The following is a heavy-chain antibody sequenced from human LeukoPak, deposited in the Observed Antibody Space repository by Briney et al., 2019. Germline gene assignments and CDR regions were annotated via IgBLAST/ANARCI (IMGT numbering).Heavy chain of an antibody. CDR3: ATLAAGPPDY. CDR1: GFTFDDYA. Sequence: QAGGSLRLSCAASGFTFDDYAMHWVRQAPGKGLEWVSGISWNSGSIGYADSVKGRFTISRGNAKNSLYLQMNSLRAEDTALYYCATLAAGPPDYWGQGTLVTVSS. J-gene: IGHJ4*02. V-gene: IGHV3-9*01. CDR2: ISWNSGSI. D-gene: IGHD6-13*01.